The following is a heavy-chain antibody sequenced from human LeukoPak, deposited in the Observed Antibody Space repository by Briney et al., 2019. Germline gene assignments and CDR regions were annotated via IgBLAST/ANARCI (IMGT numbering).Heavy chain of an antibody. D-gene: IGHD4-17*01. J-gene: IGHJ4*02. V-gene: IGHV1-2*02. CDR1: GYTFTGYY. CDR3: ARVSTTVTTLDY. CDR2: INPNRGGT. Sequence: GAAVKVSCKASGYTFTGYYMHWVRQAPGQGLEWMGWINPNRGGTNYAQKFQGRVTMTRDTSISTAYMELSRLRSDDTAVYYCARVSTTVTTLDYWGQGTLVTVSS.